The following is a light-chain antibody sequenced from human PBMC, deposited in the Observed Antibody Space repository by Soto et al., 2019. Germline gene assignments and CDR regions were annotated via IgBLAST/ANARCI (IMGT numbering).Light chain of an antibody. V-gene: IGKV1-5*03. Sequence: DIQMTQSPSTLSASVGDRVTIACRASQSISNYLAWYQQKPGKAPKLLIYKASSLESGVPSRFSCSGSGTEFTLTISSLQPDDFATYYCQQHNSYSWTFGQGTKVEIK. J-gene: IGKJ1*01. CDR3: QQHNSYSWT. CDR2: KAS. CDR1: QSISNY.